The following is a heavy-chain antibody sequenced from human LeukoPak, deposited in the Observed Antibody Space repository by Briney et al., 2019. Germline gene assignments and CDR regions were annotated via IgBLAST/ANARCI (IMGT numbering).Heavy chain of an antibody. V-gene: IGHV3-53*01. J-gene: IGHJ4*02. D-gene: IGHD5-18*01. CDR3: ARGLPGYNCGSDY. CDR1: GFTVSSNY. Sequence: GGSLRLSCAASGFTVSSNYMSWVRQAPGKGLEWVSLIYSGGSTYYADSVKGRFTISRDNSKNTLYLQMNSLRAEDTAVYYCARGLPGYNCGSDYWGQGTPVAVSS. CDR2: IYSGGST.